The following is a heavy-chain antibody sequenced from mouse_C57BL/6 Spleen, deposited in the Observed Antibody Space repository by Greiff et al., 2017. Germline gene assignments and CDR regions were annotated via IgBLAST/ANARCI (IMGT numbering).Heavy chain of an antibody. CDR2: IWSGGST. Sequence: QVQLQQSGPGLVQPSQSLSITCTVSGFSLTSYGVHWVRQSPGKGLEWLGVIWSGGSTDYNAAFISRLSISKDNSKSQVFFKMNRLQADDTAIYYCARERDSSGYVWFAYWGQGTLVTVSA. CDR1: GFSLTSYG. V-gene: IGHV2-2*01. J-gene: IGHJ3*01. CDR3: ARERDSSGYVWFAY. D-gene: IGHD3-2*02.